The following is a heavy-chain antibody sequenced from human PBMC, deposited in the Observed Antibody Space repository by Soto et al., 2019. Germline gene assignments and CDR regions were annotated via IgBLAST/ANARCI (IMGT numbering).Heavy chain of an antibody. Sequence: WSLRLSCAASGFTFSSYAMSWVRQAPGKGLEWVSDISGRGGTTHYADSVKGRFTTSRDNSRNTRYLQMNSLRGEDTAVYYCVRSVAAAPYYDSYSGMDVWGQGTTVTVSS. V-gene: IGHV3-23*01. J-gene: IGHJ6*02. D-gene: IGHD2-2*01. CDR2: ISGRGGTT. CDR1: GFTFSSYA. CDR3: VRSVAAAPYYDSYSGMDV.